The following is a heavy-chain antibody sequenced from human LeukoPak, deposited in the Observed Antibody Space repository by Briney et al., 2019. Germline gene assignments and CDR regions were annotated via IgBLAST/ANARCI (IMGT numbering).Heavy chain of an antibody. Sequence: ASVKVSCKASGYTFTSYGISWVRQAPGQGLEWMGWISAYNGNTNYAQKLQGRVTMTTDTSTSTAYMELRSLRSDDTAVYYCAVYYGSGSYYNSLDYWAREPWSPSPQ. CDR3: AVYYGSGSYYNSLDY. J-gene: IGHJ4*02. V-gene: IGHV1-18*01. CDR2: ISAYNGNT. D-gene: IGHD3-10*01. CDR1: GYTFTSYG.